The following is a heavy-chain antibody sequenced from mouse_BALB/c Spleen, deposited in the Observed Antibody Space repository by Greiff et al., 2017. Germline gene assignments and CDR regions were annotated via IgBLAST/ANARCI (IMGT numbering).Heavy chain of an antibody. Sequence: QVQLQQSGAELVRPGSSVKISCKASGYAFSSYWMNWVKQRPGQGLEWIGQIYPGDGDTNYNGKFKGKATLTADKSSSTAYMQLSSLTSEDSAVYFCARGKDGNYSWFAYWGQGTLVTVSA. CDR3: ARGKDGNYSWFAY. D-gene: IGHD2-1*01. J-gene: IGHJ3*01. CDR2: IYPGDGDT. CDR1: GYAFSSYW. V-gene: IGHV1-80*01.